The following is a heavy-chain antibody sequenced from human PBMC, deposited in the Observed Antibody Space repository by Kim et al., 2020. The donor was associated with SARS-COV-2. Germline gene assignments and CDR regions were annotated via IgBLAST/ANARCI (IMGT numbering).Heavy chain of an antibody. D-gene: IGHD3-16*01. J-gene: IGHJ6*02. CDR1: GFPFDIYA. CDR3: AKVVVMDDYNYYYYYGIDA. CDR2: ISGGGVNK. V-gene: IGHV3-23*01. Sequence: GGSLRLSCVASGFPFDIYAMTWVRQAPGKGLEWVSFISGGGVNKFYADSVRGRFTISRDNSKHTLFLQMNSLRDEDTALYDCAKVVVMDDYNYYYYYGIDAWGQGTTVTVSS.